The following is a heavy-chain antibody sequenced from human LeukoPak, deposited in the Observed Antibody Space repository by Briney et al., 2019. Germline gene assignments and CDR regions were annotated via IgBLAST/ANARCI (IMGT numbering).Heavy chain of an antibody. CDR2: IYYSGST. D-gene: IGHD4-23*01. V-gene: IGHV4-59*01. Sequence: SETLSLTCTVSGGSISSYYWSWIRQPPGKGLEWFGYIYYSGSTNYNPSLKSRVTTSVDTSKNQFSLKLSSVTAADTAVYYCARDSLDYGGNSDAFDIWGQGTMVTVSS. J-gene: IGHJ3*02. CDR3: ARDSLDYGGNSDAFDI. CDR1: GGSISSYY.